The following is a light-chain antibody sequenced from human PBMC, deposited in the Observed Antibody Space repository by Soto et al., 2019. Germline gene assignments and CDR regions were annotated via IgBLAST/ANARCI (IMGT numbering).Light chain of an antibody. CDR2: RNN. V-gene: IGLV1-47*01. CDR1: SSNIGSNY. J-gene: IGLJ1*01. CDR3: AAWDDSLSGYV. Sequence: QSVLTQPPSASGTPGQRVTISCSGSSSNIGSNYVYWYQQLPGTAPKLLIYRNNQRPSGVPDRFSGSKSGTSASLAISGLRSEDEAEYYSAAWDDSLSGYVFGTGTKVTVL.